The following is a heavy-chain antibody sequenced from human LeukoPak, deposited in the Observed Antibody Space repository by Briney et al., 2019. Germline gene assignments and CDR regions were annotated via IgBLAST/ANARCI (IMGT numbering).Heavy chain of an antibody. CDR1: GFTFSSEA. J-gene: IGHJ4*02. CDR2: ISGSGGGI. V-gene: IGHV3-23*01. Sequence: GGSLRLSCAASGFTFSSEAMRWVRQAPGKGLEWVSAISGSGGGIYYADSVKGRFTISRDNFKNTLFLQMSSLRAEDTAVYYCAKNGGVNYYDSSGYSRWGQGTLVTVSS. CDR3: AKNGGVNYYDSSGYSR. D-gene: IGHD3-22*01.